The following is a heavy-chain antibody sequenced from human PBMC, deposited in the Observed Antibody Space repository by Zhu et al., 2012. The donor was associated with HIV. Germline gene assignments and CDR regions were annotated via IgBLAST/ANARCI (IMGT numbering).Heavy chain of an antibody. CDR3: ARATGGYSGYDGSIRNFDL. Sequence: QVQLQESGPGLVKPSETLSLTCTVSGGSISSYYWSWIRQPPGKGLEWIGYIYTSGSTNYNPSLKSRVTISVDTSKNQFSLKLSSVTAADTAVYYCARATGGYSGYDGSIRNFDLWGRGTLVTVSS. CDR1: GGSISSYY. V-gene: IGHV4-4*09. CDR2: IYTSGST. J-gene: IGHJ2*01. D-gene: IGHD5-12*01.